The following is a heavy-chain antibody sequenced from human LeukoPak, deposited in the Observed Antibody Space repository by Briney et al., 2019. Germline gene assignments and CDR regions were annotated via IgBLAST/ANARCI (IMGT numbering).Heavy chain of an antibody. D-gene: IGHD3-9*01. CDR3: ARHAYYDILTGYYGSSAPSYYFDY. Sequence: PSETLSLTCAVYGGSFSGYYWSWIRQPPGKGLEWIGEINHSGSTNYNPSLKSRVTISVDTSKNQFSLKLRSVTAADTAIYYCARHAYYDILTGYYGSSAPSYYFDYWGQGTLVTVSS. CDR2: INHSGST. V-gene: IGHV4-34*01. CDR1: GGSFSGYY. J-gene: IGHJ4*02.